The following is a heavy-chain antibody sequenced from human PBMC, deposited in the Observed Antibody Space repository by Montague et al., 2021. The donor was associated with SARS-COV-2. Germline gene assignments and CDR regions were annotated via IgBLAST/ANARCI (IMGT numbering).Heavy chain of an antibody. D-gene: IGHD2-2*01. J-gene: IGHJ5*02. CDR1: GGSISSSSYY. Sequence: SETLSLTCTVSGGSISSSSYYWGWIRQPPGKGLEWVGRIYYSGSTYYNPSLKSRVTISVNTSKNQFSLKLSSVTAADTAVYYCARLLLYCSSNSCYEARFDPWGQGTLVTVSS. CDR3: ARLLLYCSSNSCYEARFDP. V-gene: IGHV4-39*01. CDR2: IYYSGST.